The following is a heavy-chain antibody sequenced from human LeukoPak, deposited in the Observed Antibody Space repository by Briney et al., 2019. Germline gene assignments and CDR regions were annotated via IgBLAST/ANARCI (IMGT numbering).Heavy chain of an antibody. J-gene: IGHJ5*02. CDR2: IYYSGNT. CDR1: GGSISNYH. V-gene: IGHV4-59*08. Sequence: SETLSLNFIVSGGSISNYHWSWIRQPPGKGLEGIGYIYYSGNTNYNPSLKSRVTISADTSKSQVSLKLSSVTAADTAVHYCVGYGSGSYRGWFDPWGQGNLVTVSS. D-gene: IGHD3-10*01. CDR3: VGYGSGSYRGWFDP.